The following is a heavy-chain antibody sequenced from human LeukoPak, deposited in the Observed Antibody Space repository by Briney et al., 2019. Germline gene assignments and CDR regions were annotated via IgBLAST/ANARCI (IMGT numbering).Heavy chain of an antibody. D-gene: IGHD3-22*01. CDR1: GGSISSSSYY. Sequence: PSETLSLTCTVSGGSISSSSYYWGWIRQPPGKGLEWIGSIYYSGSTYYNPSLKSRVTISVDTSKNQFSLKLSSVTAADTAVYYCARGEAYYYDSSDAFDIWGQGTMVTVSS. J-gene: IGHJ3*02. CDR3: ARGEAYYYDSSDAFDI. CDR2: IYYSGST. V-gene: IGHV4-39*01.